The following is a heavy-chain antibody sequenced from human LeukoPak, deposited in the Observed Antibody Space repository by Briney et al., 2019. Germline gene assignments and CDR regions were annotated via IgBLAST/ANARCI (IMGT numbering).Heavy chain of an antibody. Sequence: GGSLRLSCAASGFTFSSYAMSWVRQAPGKGLEWVSAISGSGGSTYYADSVKGRFTISRDNSKNTLYLQMNSLRAEDTAVYYCAKDSEVQLPGNNAFDIWGQGTMVTVSS. CDR3: AKDSEVQLPGNNAFDI. CDR1: GFTFSSYA. V-gene: IGHV3-23*01. CDR2: ISGSGGST. J-gene: IGHJ3*02. D-gene: IGHD2-2*01.